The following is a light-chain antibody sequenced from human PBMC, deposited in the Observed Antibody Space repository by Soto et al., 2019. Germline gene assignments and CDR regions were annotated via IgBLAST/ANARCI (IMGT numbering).Light chain of an antibody. CDR1: SSDVGGYDY. CDR3: SSYSISTAYL. CDR2: EVS. Sequence: ALTQPASVSGSPGQSITISCTGTSSDVGGYDYVSWYQLHPGKAPKLMVFEVSNRPSGVSYRFSGPKSGDTASLTISGLQAEDEADYFCSSYSISTAYLFGTGTKVTVL. J-gene: IGLJ1*01. V-gene: IGLV2-14*01.